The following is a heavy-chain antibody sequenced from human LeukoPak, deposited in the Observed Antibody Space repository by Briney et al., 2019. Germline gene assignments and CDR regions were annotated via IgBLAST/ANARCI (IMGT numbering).Heavy chain of an antibody. Sequence: GGSLRLSCAASGFTFNKNSMNWVRQAPGKGLEWVSYISSSSSTIYYADSVKGRFTISRDNAKNSLYLQMNSLRADDTAAYYCVRDYGGSSPFDYWGQGTLVTVSS. CDR2: ISSSSSTI. V-gene: IGHV3-48*01. D-gene: IGHD4-23*01. CDR1: GFTFNKNS. J-gene: IGHJ4*02. CDR3: VRDYGGSSPFDY.